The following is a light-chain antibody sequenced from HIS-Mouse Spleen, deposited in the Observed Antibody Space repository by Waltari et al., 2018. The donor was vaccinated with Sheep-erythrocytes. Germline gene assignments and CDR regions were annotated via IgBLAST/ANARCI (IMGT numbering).Light chain of an antibody. CDR3: CSYAGSYNHV. J-gene: IGLJ1*01. CDR1: SSDVGGYNY. CDR2: DVR. V-gene: IGLV2-11*01. Sequence: QSALTQPRSVSGSPGQSVTISCTGTSSDVGGYNYVSWYQKHPGKAPQLMIYDVRKRPSWVPDRFSGSKSGNTAYLTISGLQAEDEADYYCCSYAGSYNHVFATGTKVTVL.